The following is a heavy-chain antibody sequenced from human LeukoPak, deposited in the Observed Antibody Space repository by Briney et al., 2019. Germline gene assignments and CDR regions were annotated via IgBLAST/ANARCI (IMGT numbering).Heavy chain of an antibody. V-gene: IGHV1-2*02. CDR3: ARGRVVRGVIITGFDY. CDR2: INPNSGGT. D-gene: IGHD3-10*01. J-gene: IGHJ4*02. CDR1: GYTFTDYY. Sequence: ASVKVSCKASGYTFTDYYMHWVRQAPGQGPEWMGWINPNSGGTNYAQKFQGRVIMSGDTSINTAYMELSRLRSDDTAAYYCARGRVVRGVIITGFDYWGQGTLVTVSS.